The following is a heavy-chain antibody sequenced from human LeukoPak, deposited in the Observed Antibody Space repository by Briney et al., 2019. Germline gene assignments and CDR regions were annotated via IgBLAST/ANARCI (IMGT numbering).Heavy chain of an antibody. CDR1: CYTFPSFG. V-gene: IGHV1-18*01. Sequence: ASVRVPCNASCYTFPSFGINRERQAPGPRPEVIGWLGVYNGNAQYAEKVQGRVTMNTDSSMFRDYMKLRRVRSDDTAVYDCTTDLYSSGWYVGGTWGQGTLVTVSS. CDR2: LGVYNGNA. CDR3: TTDLYSSGWYVGGT. D-gene: IGHD6-19*01. J-gene: IGHJ5*02.